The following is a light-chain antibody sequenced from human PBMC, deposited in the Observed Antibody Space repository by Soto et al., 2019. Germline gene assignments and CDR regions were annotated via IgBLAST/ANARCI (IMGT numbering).Light chain of an antibody. V-gene: IGLV2-14*01. J-gene: IGLJ1*01. Sequence: QSALTQPASVSGSPGQSSTISCTGTSSDVGGYNYVSWFQQHPGKAPKLRIYEVTNRPSGVSNRFSGSKSGNTASLTISGLQTEDEADYYCSSYTRSTTLVFGTGTKLTVL. CDR2: EVT. CDR3: SSYTRSTTLV. CDR1: SSDVGGYNY.